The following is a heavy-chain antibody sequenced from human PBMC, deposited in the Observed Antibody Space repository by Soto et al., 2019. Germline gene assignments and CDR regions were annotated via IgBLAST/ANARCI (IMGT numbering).Heavy chain of an antibody. J-gene: IGHJ6*02. CDR1: GGSISSGDYY. V-gene: IGHV4-30-4*01. CDR2: IYYSGST. CDR3: ARERTLMTRASYYGLDV. Sequence: SETLSLTCTVSGGSISSGDYYWSWIRQPPGKGLEWIGYIYYSGSTYYNPSLKSRLTMSVDTSKNQFSLKLSSVTAADTAVYYCARERTLMTRASYYGLDVWGQGTTVTVSS. D-gene: IGHD4-17*01.